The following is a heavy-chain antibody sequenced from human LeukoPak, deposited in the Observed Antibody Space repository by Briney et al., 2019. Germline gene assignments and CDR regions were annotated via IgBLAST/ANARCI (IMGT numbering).Heavy chain of an antibody. CDR2: INAGNGNT. CDR3: AKGLPSTTVTTRYYYYYGMDV. Sequence: GASVKVSCKASGYTFTSYAMHWVRQAPGQRLEWMGWINAGNGNTKYSQKFQGRVTITRDTSASTAYMELSSLRSEDTAVYYCAKGLPSTTVTTRYYYYYGMDVWGQGTTVTVSS. CDR1: GYTFTSYA. D-gene: IGHD4-11*01. J-gene: IGHJ6*02. V-gene: IGHV1-3*01.